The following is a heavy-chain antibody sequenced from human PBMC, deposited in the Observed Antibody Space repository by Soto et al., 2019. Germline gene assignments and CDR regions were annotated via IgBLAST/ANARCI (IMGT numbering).Heavy chain of an antibody. CDR1: GFTFSSYS. J-gene: IGHJ6*03. CDR3: ARPGHYYYYYMDV. CDR2: ISSSSSYI. V-gene: IGHV3-21*01. Sequence: EVQLVESGGGLVKPGGSLRLSCAASGFTFSSYSMNWVRQAPGKGLEWVSSISSSSSYIYYADSVKGRFTISRDNAKNSLYLQMNSLRVDDTAVYYCARPGHYYYYYMDVWGKGTTVTVSS.